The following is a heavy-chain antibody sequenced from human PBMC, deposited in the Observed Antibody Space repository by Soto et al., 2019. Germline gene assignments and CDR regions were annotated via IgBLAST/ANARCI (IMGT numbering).Heavy chain of an antibody. D-gene: IGHD1-7*01. Sequence: EVQLVESGGGLVKPGGSLRLSCAASGFSFSSDSMGWVRQAPWKGLEWVASISSSGSFMNYADSVKGRFTISRDNAKNSLYLQMRSLKDEDTAVYYCARDPPSGTTLDWFDSWGQGTLVTVSS. CDR2: ISSSGSFM. J-gene: IGHJ5*01. CDR1: GFSFSSDS. V-gene: IGHV3-21*01. CDR3: ARDPPSGTTLDWFDS.